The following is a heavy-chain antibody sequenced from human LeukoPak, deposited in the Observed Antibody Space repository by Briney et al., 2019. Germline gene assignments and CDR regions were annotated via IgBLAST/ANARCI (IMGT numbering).Heavy chain of an antibody. J-gene: IGHJ4*02. Sequence: PGGSLRLSCAASGFTFSSYWMHWVRQAPGKGLVWVSRINSDGSSTSYADPVKGRLTISRDNAKNTLYLQMNSLRAEDTAVYYCAREPPEVLWFGGFDYWGEGTLVTVSS. CDR2: INSDGSST. D-gene: IGHD3-10*01. CDR1: GFTFSSYW. CDR3: AREPPEVLWFGGFDY. V-gene: IGHV3-74*01.